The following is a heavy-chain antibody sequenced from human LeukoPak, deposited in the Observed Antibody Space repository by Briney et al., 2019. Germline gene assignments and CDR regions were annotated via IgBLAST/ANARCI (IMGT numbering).Heavy chain of an antibody. CDR3: ARARGGYGLDY. Sequence: GGSLRLSCAASGFTFSSYWMSWVRQAPGKGLEWVANIKQVGSEKYYVDSVKGRFTISRDNAKNSLYLHMNSLRAEDTAVYYCARARGGYGLDYWGQGTLVTVSS. V-gene: IGHV3-7*01. D-gene: IGHD3-10*01. CDR2: IKQVGSEK. CDR1: GFTFSSYW. J-gene: IGHJ4*02.